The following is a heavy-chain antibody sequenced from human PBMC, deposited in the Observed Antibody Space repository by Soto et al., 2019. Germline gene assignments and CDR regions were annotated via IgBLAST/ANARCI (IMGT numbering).Heavy chain of an antibody. V-gene: IGHV3-21*01. J-gene: IGHJ4*02. CDR1: GFIFSDFA. D-gene: IGHD5-12*01. Sequence: PGGSLRLSCAASGFIFSDFAMSWVRQAPGKGLEWVSSITHSGTYVYYADSVKGRFTISRDSASNSLFLQMTSLRAEDTAVYHCARARGNDWYSDYWGQGTLVTVSS. CDR2: ITHSGTYV. CDR3: ARARGNDWYSDY.